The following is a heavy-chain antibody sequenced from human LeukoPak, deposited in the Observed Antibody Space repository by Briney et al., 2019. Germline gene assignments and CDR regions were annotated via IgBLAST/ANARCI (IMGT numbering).Heavy chain of an antibody. J-gene: IGHJ6*03. CDR1: GYTFTSYD. V-gene: IGHV1-69*06. CDR3: ASIGSGSYGYYYYYMDV. D-gene: IGHD3-10*01. CDR2: IIPIFGTA. Sequence: SVKVSCKASGYTFTSYDINWVRQATGQGLEWMGGIIPIFGTANYAQKFQGRVTITADKSTSTAYMELSSLRSEDTAVYYCASIGSGSYGYYYYYMDVWGKGTTVTVSS.